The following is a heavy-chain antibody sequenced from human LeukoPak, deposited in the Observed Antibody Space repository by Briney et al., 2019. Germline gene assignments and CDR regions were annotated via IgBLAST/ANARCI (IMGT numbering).Heavy chain of an antibody. CDR2: ISYDGNNK. V-gene: IGHV3-30-3*01. J-gene: IGHJ5*02. Sequence: GGSLRLSCAASGFTFSSYWMSWVRQAPGKGLEWVAVISYDGNNKYHADSVKGRFTISRDNSKNTEYLQMNSLRAEDTAVYYCARDGGFGVVTGKSWFDPWGQGTLVTVSS. D-gene: IGHD3-3*01. CDR1: GFTFSSYW. CDR3: ARDGGFGVVTGKSWFDP.